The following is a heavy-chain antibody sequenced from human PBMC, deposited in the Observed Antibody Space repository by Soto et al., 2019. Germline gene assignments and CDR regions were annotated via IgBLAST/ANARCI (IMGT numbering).Heavy chain of an antibody. V-gene: IGHV4-30-4*01. J-gene: IGHJ5*02. CDR1: GDSVTSGDYY. D-gene: IGHD2-21*02. CDR3: ARAYCGGDCSWFDP. CDR2: IYYSGST. Sequence: SETLSLTCSVSGDSVTSGDYYWTWVRQSPGKGLEWIGYIYYSGSTYYNPSLKSRVTISVDTSKNQFSLKLSSVTAADTAVYYCARAYCGGDCSWFDPWGQGTLVTVSS.